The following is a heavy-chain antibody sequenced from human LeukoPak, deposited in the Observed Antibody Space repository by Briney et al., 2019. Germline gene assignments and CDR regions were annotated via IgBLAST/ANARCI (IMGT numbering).Heavy chain of an antibody. J-gene: IGHJ4*02. Sequence: GGSLRLSCAASGFTFSSYTMHWIRQAPGKGLEWVSSISGSNSCIFYADSVKGRFTVSRDNAKDSLYLQMNSLRAEDTAVYYCARALTTLTYEGYWGQGTLVTVSS. D-gene: IGHD1-1*01. CDR1: GFTFSSYT. CDR2: ISGSNSCI. CDR3: ARALTTLTYEGY. V-gene: IGHV3-21*01.